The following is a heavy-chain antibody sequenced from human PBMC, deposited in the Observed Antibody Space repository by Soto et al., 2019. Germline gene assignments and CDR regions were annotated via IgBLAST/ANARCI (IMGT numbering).Heavy chain of an antibody. D-gene: IGHD3-22*01. CDR3: AKDYRPIVVVILDY. V-gene: IGHV3-23*01. CDR2: ISGSGGST. J-gene: IGHJ4*02. CDR1: GFTFSSYA. Sequence: GGSLRLSCAASGFTFSSYAMSWVRQAPGKGLEWVSAISGSGGSTYYADSVKGRFTISRDNSKNTLYLQMNSLRAEDTAVYYCAKDYRPIVVVILDYWGQGTLVTVSS.